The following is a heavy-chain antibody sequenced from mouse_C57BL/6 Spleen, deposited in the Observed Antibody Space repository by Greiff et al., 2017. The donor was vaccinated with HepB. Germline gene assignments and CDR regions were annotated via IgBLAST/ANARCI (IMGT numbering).Heavy chain of an antibody. J-gene: IGHJ4*01. D-gene: IGHD1-1*01. CDR3: ARWDYGSGDAMDY. CDR1: GYTFTSYW. CDR2: INPSSGYT. Sequence: VQLQQSGAELAKPGASVKLSCKASGYTFTSYWMHWVKQRPGQGLEWIGYINPSSGYTKYNQKFKDKATLTADKSSSTAYMQLSSLTYEESAVYYCARWDYGSGDAMDYWGQGTSVTVSS. V-gene: IGHV1-7*01.